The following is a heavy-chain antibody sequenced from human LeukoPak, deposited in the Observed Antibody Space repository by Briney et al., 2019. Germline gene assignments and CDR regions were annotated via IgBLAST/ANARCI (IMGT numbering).Heavy chain of an antibody. CDR2: IYYSGST. CDR3: ARHAPSYSSGWYPTGPDSHFDY. D-gene: IGHD6-19*01. CDR1: GGSISSGDYY. J-gene: IGHJ4*02. Sequence: TLSLTCTVSGGSISSGDYYWSWIRQPPGKGLEWIGYIYYSGSTYYNPSLKSRVTISVDTSKNQFSLKLSSVTAADTAVYYCARHAPSYSSGWYPTGPDSHFDYWGQGTLVTVSS. V-gene: IGHV4-30-4*01.